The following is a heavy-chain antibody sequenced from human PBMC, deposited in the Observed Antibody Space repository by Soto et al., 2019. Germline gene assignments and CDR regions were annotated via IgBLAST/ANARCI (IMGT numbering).Heavy chain of an antibody. CDR2: IYYTGST. V-gene: IGHV4-61*01. Sequence: PSETLSLTCTVSGGSVSSGSYYWSWIRQTPGKGLEWIGYIYYTGSTNYNPSLKGRVTMSVDTSRDQVSLRLRSVTRADTAVYYCARVQYDFRSGSYYYAMEVWGQGTKVTVSS. CDR3: ARVQYDFRSGSYYYAMEV. D-gene: IGHD3-3*01. CDR1: GGSVSSGSYY. J-gene: IGHJ6*02.